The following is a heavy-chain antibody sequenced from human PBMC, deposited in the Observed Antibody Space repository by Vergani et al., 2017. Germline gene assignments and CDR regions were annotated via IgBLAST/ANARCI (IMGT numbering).Heavy chain of an antibody. J-gene: IGHJ6*03. D-gene: IGHD3-22*01. CDR3: ARIRYYYDSSGYSRSGRYYYMDV. V-gene: IGHV2-70*15. CDR2: IDWDDDK. Sequence: QVTLRESGPALVKPTQTLTLTCTFSGFSLSTSGMCVSWIRQPPGKALEWLARIDWDDDKYYSTSLKTRLTISKDTSKNQVVLTMTNMDPVDTATYYCARIRYYYDSSGYSRSGRYYYMDVWGKGTTVTVSS. CDR1: GFSLSTSGMC.